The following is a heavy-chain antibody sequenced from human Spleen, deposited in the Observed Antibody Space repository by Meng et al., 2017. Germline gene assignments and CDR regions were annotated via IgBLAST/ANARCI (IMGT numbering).Heavy chain of an antibody. CDR1: GFAFSSYN. J-gene: IGHJ4*02. CDR2: INWNGGNT. CDR3: ARDWSGSGWPYFDY. Sequence: GESLKISCAASGFAFSSYNVNWVRQAPGKGLEWVSGINWNGGNTDYVDSVKGRFTISRDNAKNSLYLQINSLRAEDTALYYCARDWSGSGWPYFDYWGQGTLVTVSS. D-gene: IGHD6-19*01. V-gene: IGHV3-20*04.